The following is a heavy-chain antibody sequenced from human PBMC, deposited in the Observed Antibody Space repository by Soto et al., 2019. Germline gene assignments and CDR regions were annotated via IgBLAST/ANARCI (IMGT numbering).Heavy chain of an antibody. D-gene: IGHD2-8*01. CDR1: GYTFTNYG. Sequence: ASVKVSCKASGYTFTNYGISWVRQAPGQGLEWMGWISAYNGNTNYAQKLQGRLTINPDTSNNQLSLQLNSVTPDDTAVYYCARLIGNSWLDSWGQGTLVTVSS. J-gene: IGHJ5*01. CDR2: ISAYNGNT. CDR3: ARLIGNSWLDS. V-gene: IGHV1-18*01.